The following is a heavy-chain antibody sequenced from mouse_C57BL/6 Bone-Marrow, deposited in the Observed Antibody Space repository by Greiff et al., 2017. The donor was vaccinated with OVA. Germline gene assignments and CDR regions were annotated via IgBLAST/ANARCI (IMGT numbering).Heavy chain of an antibody. CDR1: GYTFTDYY. J-gene: IGHJ3*01. CDR2: INPNNGGT. CDR3: ARRIGYDGYYSH. V-gene: IGHV1-26*01. Sequence: EVKLQQSGPELVKPGASVKISCKASGYTFTDYYMNWVKQSHGKSLEWIGDINPNNGGTSYNQKFKGKATLTVDKSSSTAYMELRSLTSEDSAVYYCARRIGYDGYYSHWGQGTLVTVSA. D-gene: IGHD2-3*01.